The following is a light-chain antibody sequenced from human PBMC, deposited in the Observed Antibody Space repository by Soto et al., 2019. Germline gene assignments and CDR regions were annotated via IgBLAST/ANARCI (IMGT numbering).Light chain of an antibody. CDR1: ESVSSN. Sequence: EIVMKQSPATLSVSPGERGTLSWRASESVSSNLAWFQQKPGQVPRLLIYGASNRATGVSARFSGSGSGTEFTLTISSLQSEDFAVYYCQQYYKWPRTFGGGTKVDIK. CDR2: GAS. CDR3: QQYYKWPRT. J-gene: IGKJ4*01. V-gene: IGKV3-15*01.